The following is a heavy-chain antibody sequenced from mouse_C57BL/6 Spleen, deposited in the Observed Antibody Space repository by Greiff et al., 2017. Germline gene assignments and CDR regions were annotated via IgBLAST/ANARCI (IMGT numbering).Heavy chain of an antibody. Sequence: VKLVESGAELVKPGASVKISCKASGYAFSSYWMNWVKQRPGKGLEWIGQFYPGDGDTNSNGKFTGKATLTADKSSSTAYMQRSSMTSEDSAVYFCARMDGHFDYWGQGTTLTVSS. CDR2: FYPGDGDT. V-gene: IGHV1-80*01. CDR1: GYAFSSYW. D-gene: IGHD2-3*01. CDR3: ARMDGHFDY. J-gene: IGHJ2*01.